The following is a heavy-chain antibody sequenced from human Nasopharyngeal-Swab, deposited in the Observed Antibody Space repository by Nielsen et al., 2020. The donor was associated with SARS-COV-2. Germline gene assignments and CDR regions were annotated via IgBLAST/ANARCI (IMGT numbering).Heavy chain of an antibody. V-gene: IGHV7-4-1*02. CDR1: GYTFINYA. CDR2: IDTNTGDA. CDR3: ARLGPKNYFHN. Sequence: ASVKVSCKTSGYTFINYAMNWVRQAPGQGLEFLGWIDTNTGDATYARDFAGRFVFSLDTSVSTAYLQISSLKADDTAVYYCARLGPKNYFHNWGQGTLVTVSP. J-gene: IGHJ4*02.